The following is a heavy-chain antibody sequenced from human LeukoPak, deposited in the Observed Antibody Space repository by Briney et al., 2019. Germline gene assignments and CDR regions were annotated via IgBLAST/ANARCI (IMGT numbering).Heavy chain of an antibody. CDR3: TRETSSRYFDY. CDR2: MNPNSGRT. J-gene: IGHJ4*02. V-gene: IGHV1-8*01. Sequence: ASVKVSCKASGYTFSSYNINWVRQATGQGLEWMGWMNPNSGRTGYAQNFQGKITITRNTSISTAYMELSSLRSEDTAVYYCTRETSSRYFDYWGQGTLVTVSS. CDR1: GYTFSSYN.